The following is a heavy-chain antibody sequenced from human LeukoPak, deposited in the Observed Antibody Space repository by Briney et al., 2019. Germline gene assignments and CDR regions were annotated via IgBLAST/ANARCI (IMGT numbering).Heavy chain of an antibody. J-gene: IGHJ4*02. CDR3: ASYSGSYPPPFDY. CDR2: ISSSSSYI. D-gene: IGHD1-26*01. CDR1: GFTFSSYS. V-gene: IGHV3-21*01. Sequence: GSPRLSCAASGFTFSSYSMNWVRQAPGKGLEWVSSISSSSSYIYYADSVKGRFTISRDNAKNSLYLQMNSLRAEDTAVYYCASYSGSYPPPFDYWGQGTLVTVSS.